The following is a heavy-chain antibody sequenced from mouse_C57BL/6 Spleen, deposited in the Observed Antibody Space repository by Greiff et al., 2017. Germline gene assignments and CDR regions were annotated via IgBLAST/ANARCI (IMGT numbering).Heavy chain of an antibody. CDR1: GYAFSSSW. D-gene: IGHD4-1*01. Sequence: VQLQQSGPELVKPGASVKISCKASGYAFSSSWMNWVKQRPGKGLEWIGRIYPGDGDTNYNGKFKGKATLTAYKSSSTAYMQLSSLTSEDSAVYFCAREGLGRGAMDYWGQGTSVTVSS. V-gene: IGHV1-82*01. J-gene: IGHJ4*01. CDR2: IYPGDGDT. CDR3: AREGLGRGAMDY.